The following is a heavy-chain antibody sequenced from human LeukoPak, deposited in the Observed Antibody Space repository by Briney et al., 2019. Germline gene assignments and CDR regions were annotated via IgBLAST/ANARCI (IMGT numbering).Heavy chain of an antibody. CDR1: GYTFTGYY. Sequence: ASVKVSCKASGYTFTGYYMHWVRQAPGQGLEWMGRINPNSGGTNYAQKFQGRVTMTRDTSISTAYMELSRLRSDDTAVYYCATKKYSWPGKGGDYYYYYMDVWGKGTTVTVSS. CDR3: ATKKYSWPGKGGDYYYYYMDV. J-gene: IGHJ6*03. CDR2: INPNSGGT. D-gene: IGHD2-15*01. V-gene: IGHV1-2*06.